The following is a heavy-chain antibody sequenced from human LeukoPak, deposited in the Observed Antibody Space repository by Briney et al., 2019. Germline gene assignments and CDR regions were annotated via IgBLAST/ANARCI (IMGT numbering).Heavy chain of an antibody. CDR3: RGVTSSAFDI. D-gene: IGHD2-21*02. CDR1: GFTFSNAW. Sequence: GGSLRLSCGASGFTFSNAWMSWVRQAPGKGLEWVGRIKTKTDNGITDYAAPVKGRFTISRDDSKNKLYLQMNSLKTEDTAVYCCRGVTSSAFDIWGQGTMVTVSS. V-gene: IGHV3-15*01. CDR2: IKTKTDNGIT. J-gene: IGHJ3*02.